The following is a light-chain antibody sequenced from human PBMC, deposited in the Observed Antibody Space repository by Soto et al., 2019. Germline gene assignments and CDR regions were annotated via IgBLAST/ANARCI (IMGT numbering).Light chain of an antibody. CDR1: QTIGNK. V-gene: IGKV3-15*01. CDR3: QQYNGWPWT. CDR2: GAS. Sequence: ETMMTQSPDTLSVSPGERVTLSCRATQTIGNKLAWYLQRPGQAPRLLMYGASTRATDIPARFSGSGSGTEFTLTITGLQSEDFAVYYCQQYNGWPWTFGLGTKVDIK. J-gene: IGKJ1*01.